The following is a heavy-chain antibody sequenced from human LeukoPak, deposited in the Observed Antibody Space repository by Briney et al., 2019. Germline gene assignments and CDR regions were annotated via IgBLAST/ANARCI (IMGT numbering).Heavy chain of an antibody. CDR2: IYYTGST. CDR1: GGSVSDYY. V-gene: IGHV4-59*02. J-gene: IGHJ6*03. CDR3: ARVMSEYYGSGSYYPEAPYYYYMDV. Sequence: PSETLSLTCTVSGGSVSDYYWSWIRQSPGEGLEWIGYIYYTGSTSYNPSLRSRVTMSADTSKNQFSLKLSSVTAADTAVYYCARVMSEYYGSGSYYPEAPYYYYMDVWGKGTTVTISS. D-gene: IGHD3-10*01.